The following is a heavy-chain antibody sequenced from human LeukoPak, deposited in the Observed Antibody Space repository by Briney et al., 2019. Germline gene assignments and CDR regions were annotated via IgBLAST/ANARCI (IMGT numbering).Heavy chain of an antibody. CDR3: ARHSYDFWSGDYAIPPLDY. V-gene: IGHV5-51*01. Sequence: GGSLRISCKGFGYNFSSYWIGWVRHMPGKGLEWMGIIHPADSKTRYSASLQGQVTISADKSISTAYLQWISLKASDTGIYYCARHSYDFWSGDYAIPPLDYWGQGTLVTVSS. J-gene: IGHJ4*02. CDR1: GYNFSSYW. CDR2: IHPADSKT. D-gene: IGHD3-3*01.